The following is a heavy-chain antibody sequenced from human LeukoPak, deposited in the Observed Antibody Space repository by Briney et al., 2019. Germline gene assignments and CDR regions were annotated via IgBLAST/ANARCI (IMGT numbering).Heavy chain of an antibody. J-gene: IGHJ4*02. D-gene: IGHD1-1*01. V-gene: IGHV4-61*01. Sequence: SETLSLTCTVSGGSVSSGRYYWSWIRQPPGKRLEWIGYFYYSGSTNYNPSLKTRVTISADTSKNQFSLRLSSVTAADTAVYYCARKRTGVQGYYFDYWGRGTLVTVSS. CDR2: FYYSGST. CDR3: ARKRTGVQGYYFDY. CDR1: GGSVSSGRYY.